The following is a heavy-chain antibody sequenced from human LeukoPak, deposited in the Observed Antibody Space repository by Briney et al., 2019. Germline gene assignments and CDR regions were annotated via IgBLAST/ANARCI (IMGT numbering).Heavy chain of an antibody. V-gene: IGHV4-39*01. CDR3: ASGYSGSLFAFDI. J-gene: IGHJ3*02. CDR2: FYYSGST. Sequence: SETLSLTCTVSGGSISSSSYYWGWIRQPPGKGLEWIGSFYYSGSTYYNPSLKSRVTISVDTSKNQFSLKLSSVTAADTAVYYCASGYSGSLFAFDIWGQGTMVTVSS. CDR1: GGSISSSSYY. D-gene: IGHD5-12*01.